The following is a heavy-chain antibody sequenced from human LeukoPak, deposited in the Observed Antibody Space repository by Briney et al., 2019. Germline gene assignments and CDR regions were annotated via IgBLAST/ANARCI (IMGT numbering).Heavy chain of an antibody. Sequence: SETLSLTCTVSGCSISSYYWSWIRQPPGKGLEWIGYIYTSGSTNYNPSLKSRVTISVDTSKSQFSLKLSSVTAADTAVYYCARALAVWGKGTTVTVSS. CDR2: IYTSGST. CDR1: GCSISSYY. CDR3: ARALAV. J-gene: IGHJ6*04. V-gene: IGHV4-4*09. D-gene: IGHD3-16*01.